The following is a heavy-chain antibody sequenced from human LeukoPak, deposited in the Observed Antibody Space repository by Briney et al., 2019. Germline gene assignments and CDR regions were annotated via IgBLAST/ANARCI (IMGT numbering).Heavy chain of an antibody. V-gene: IGHV1-8*01. CDR3: ARGQWYCTSTSCYFFLDY. J-gene: IGHJ4*02. Sequence: ASVKVSCKASGYTFTSYDINWVRQATGQGLEWMGWMNANSANTGYAQKFQGRFTMTRNTSITTAYMELNSLRSDDTAVYYCARGQWYCTSTSCYFFLDYWGQGTLVTVSS. D-gene: IGHD2-2*01. CDR1: GYTFTSYD. CDR2: MNANSANT.